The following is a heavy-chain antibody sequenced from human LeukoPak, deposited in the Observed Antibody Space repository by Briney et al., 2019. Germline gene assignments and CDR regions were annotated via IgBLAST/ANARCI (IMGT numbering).Heavy chain of an antibody. CDR1: RYSFTSYW. Sequence: GESLKISCKGSRYSFTSYWIGWVRQMPGKGLEWMGIIYPDDSDTRYSPSFQGQVTISADKSISTAYLQWSSLKASDTAMYYCARSGGSSRWYNLANNWFDPWGQGTLVTVSS. V-gene: IGHV5-51*01. CDR2: IYPDDSDT. D-gene: IGHD6-13*01. J-gene: IGHJ5*02. CDR3: ARSGGSSRWYNLANNWFDP.